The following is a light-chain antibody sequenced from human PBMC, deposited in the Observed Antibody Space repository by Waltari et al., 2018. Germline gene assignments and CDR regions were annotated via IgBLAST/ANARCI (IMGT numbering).Light chain of an antibody. V-gene: IGKV3-20*01. CDR2: AAS. CDR1: QSVSRY. J-gene: IGKJ1*01. CDR3: QKYYRIPAT. Sequence: EIVLTQSPGTLSLSPGERATLSCRASQSVSRYLVWYQQKPGQAPRLLIYAASIRATGIPDRFSGSGSGTDFSLTISRLEPEDFAVYYCQKYYRIPATFGQGTKVEIK.